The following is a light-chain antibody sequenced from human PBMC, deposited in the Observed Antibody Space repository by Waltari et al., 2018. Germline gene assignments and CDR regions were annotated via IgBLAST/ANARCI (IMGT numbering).Light chain of an antibody. CDR1: SSDVGAYNY. CDR2: DVP. J-gene: IGLJ2*01. CDR3: SSYAGTFI. V-gene: IGLV2-8*01. Sequence: QSALTQPPSASGSPGQSVTISCTGTSSDVGAYNYVSWYQQHPGKAPKLIIYDVPRRPSGVPDRFSGSKSGNTASLTVSGLHAEDEADYYCSSYAGTFIFGGGTKLTVL.